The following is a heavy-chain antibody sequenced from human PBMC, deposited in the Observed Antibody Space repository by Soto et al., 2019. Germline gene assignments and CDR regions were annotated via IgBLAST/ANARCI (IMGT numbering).Heavy chain of an antibody. V-gene: IGHV3-7*03. CDR1: GFTFSSYW. D-gene: IGHD6-6*01. CDR2: IKQDGSEK. CDR3: ARSYSRSFNAFDM. J-gene: IGHJ3*02. Sequence: GGSLRLSCAASGFTFSSYWMSWVRQAPGKGLEWVANIKQDGSEKYYVDSVKGRLTISRDNAKNSLYLQMNSLRAEDTAVYYCARSYSRSFNAFDMWGQGTMVTVSS.